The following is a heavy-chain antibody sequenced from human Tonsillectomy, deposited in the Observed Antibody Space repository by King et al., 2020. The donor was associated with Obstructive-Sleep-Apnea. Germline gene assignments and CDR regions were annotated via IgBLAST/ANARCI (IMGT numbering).Heavy chain of an antibody. CDR1: GFTFSSYA. V-gene: IGHV3-30*04. J-gene: IGHJ4*02. D-gene: IGHD3-22*01. CDR2: ISYDGSNK. Sequence: VQLVESGGGVVQPGRSLRLSCAASGFTFSSYAMHWVRQAPGKGLEWVAVISYDGSNKYYAAPVKGRFTISRDNSKNTLYLQMNSLKAEDTAVYYCARDFDYYDSSAYDYWGQGTLVTVSS. CDR3: ARDFDYYDSSAYDY.